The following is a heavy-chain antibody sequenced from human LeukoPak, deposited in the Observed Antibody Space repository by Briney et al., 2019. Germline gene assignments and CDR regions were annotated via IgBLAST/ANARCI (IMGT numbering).Heavy chain of an antibody. CDR2: IIPIFGTA. CDR1: GGTFSSYA. CDR3: ASDPRTWFDP. Sequence: GSSVKVSCKASGGTFSSYAISWVRQAPGQGLEWMGGIIPIFGTANYAQKFQGRVTITADESTRTAYMELSSLRSEDTAVYYCASDPRTWFDPWGQGTLVTVSS. J-gene: IGHJ5*02. V-gene: IGHV1-69*01.